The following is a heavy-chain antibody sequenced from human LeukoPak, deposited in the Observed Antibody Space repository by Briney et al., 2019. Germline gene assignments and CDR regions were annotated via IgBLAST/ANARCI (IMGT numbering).Heavy chain of an antibody. Sequence: PGGTLRLSCAVSGFTFSSYGMSWVRQAPGKGLEWVSAISGSGGSTYYADSVKGRFTISRDNSKNTLYLQMNSLRAEDTAVYYCAKYSYGYGYYYYYYMDVWGKGTTVTVSS. CDR1: GFTFSSYG. CDR2: ISGSGGST. D-gene: IGHD5-18*01. CDR3: AKYSYGYGYYYYYYMDV. V-gene: IGHV3-23*01. J-gene: IGHJ6*03.